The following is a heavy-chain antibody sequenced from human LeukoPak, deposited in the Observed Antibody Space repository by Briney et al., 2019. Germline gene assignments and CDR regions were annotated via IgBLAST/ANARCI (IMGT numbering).Heavy chain of an antibody. J-gene: IGHJ4*02. CDR1: GFTFSTYA. V-gene: IGHV3-23*01. Sequence: GGSLRLSCAASGFTFSTYAMNWVRQAPGKGLEWVSTISGSAHNTYYADSVKGRFTVSRDNSKNTLYLQMNSLRAEDTAVYYCAKELGYDSSGYPVDYWGQGTLVTVSS. CDR3: AKELGYDSSGYPVDY. D-gene: IGHD3-22*01. CDR2: ISGSAHNT.